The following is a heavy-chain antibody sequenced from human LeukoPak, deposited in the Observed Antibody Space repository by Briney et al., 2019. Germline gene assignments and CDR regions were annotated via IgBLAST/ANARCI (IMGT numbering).Heavy chain of an antibody. V-gene: IGHV4-34*01. CDR1: GGSFSGYY. CDR2: INHSGST. D-gene: IGHD2-2*01. Sequence: PSETLSLTCAVYGGSFSGYYWSWIRQPPGKGLEWIGEINHSGSTNYNPSLKSRVTISVDTSKNQFSLKLSSVTAADTAVYYCAREDLSYCSSTSCYLVSTPGFDYWGQGTLVTVSS. CDR3: AREDLSYCSSTSCYLVSTPGFDY. J-gene: IGHJ4*02.